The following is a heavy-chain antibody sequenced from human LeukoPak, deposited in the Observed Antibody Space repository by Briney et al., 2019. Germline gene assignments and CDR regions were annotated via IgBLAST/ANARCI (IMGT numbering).Heavy chain of an antibody. CDR1: GGSFSGYY. J-gene: IGHJ6*03. V-gene: IGHV4-34*01. Sequence: SETLSLTCAVYGGSFSGYYWSWIRQPPGKGLEWIGEINHSGSTNYNPSLKSRVTISVDTSKNQFSLNLRSVTAADTAVYSCARIDYGDYLGYFYYYYMDVWGKGTTVTVS. D-gene: IGHD4-17*01. CDR2: INHSGST. CDR3: ARIDYGDYLGYFYYYYMDV.